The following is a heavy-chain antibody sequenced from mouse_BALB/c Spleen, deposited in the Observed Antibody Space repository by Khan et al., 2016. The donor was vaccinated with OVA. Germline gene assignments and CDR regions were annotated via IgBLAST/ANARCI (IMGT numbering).Heavy chain of an antibody. V-gene: IGHV14-3*02. D-gene: IGHD1-2*01. CDR3: ARTITTGEFVY. CDR1: GFNIKDTY. J-gene: IGHJ3*01. Sequence: VQLKQSGAELVKPGASVKLSCTASGFNIKDTYMNWVKQRPEQGLEWIGRIDPATGNSKYDTKFQGKATITTDTSSNTAYLQLNSLTSEDTTTYYCARTITTGEFVYWGQGTMVTVSA. CDR2: IDPATGNS.